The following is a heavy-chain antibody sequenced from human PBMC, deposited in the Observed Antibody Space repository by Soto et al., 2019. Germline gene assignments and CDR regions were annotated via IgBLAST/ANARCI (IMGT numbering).Heavy chain of an antibody. D-gene: IGHD1-26*01. Sequence: EVQLVESGGGLVQPGGSLRLSCAASGFTFSYDYMDWVRQAPGKGLEWFGRIRNKANSYTTEYAASVKGRFTISRDDSKHSLSLQLNSLKTEDTAVYYWAIVVTWDLLDWYFDLWGRGTLVTVSS. CDR3: AIVVTWDLLDWYFDL. CDR1: GFTFSYDY. J-gene: IGHJ2*01. V-gene: IGHV3-72*01. CDR2: IRNKANSYTT.